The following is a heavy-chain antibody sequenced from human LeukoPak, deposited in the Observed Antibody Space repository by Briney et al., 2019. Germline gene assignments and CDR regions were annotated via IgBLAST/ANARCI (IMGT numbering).Heavy chain of an antibody. CDR1: GGSFSGYY. D-gene: IGHD6-6*01. CDR2: INHSGST. Sequence: PSETLSLTCAVSGGSFSGYYWSWIRQPPGKGLEWIGEINHSGSTNYNPSLKSRVTISVDTSKNQFSLKLSSVTAADTAVYYCARVRYSSSSPYYYYYYMDVWGKGTTVTVSS. V-gene: IGHV4-34*01. J-gene: IGHJ6*03. CDR3: ARVRYSSSSPYYYYYYMDV.